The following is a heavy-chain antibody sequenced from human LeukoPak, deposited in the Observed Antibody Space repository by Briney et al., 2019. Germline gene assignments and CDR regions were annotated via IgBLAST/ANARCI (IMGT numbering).Heavy chain of an antibody. D-gene: IGHD3-3*01. CDR1: GGSFSGYY. CDR2: INHSGST. J-gene: IGHJ6*03. V-gene: IGHV4-34*01. CDR3: GREASDFCSGYLQNYYYYYMDV. Sequence: SETLSLTCAVYGGSFSGYYWSWIRQPPGKGLEWIGEINHSGSTNYNPSLKSRVTISVDTSKNQFSLKLSSVTAADTAVYYCGREASDFCSGYLQNYYYYYMDVWGKGTTVTVSS.